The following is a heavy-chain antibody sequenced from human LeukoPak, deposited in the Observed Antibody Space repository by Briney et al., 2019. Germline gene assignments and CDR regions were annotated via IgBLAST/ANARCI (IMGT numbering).Heavy chain of an antibody. CDR2: MNPNSGNT. Sequence: ASVKVSCKASRYTFTRYDINWVRQATGQGLEWMGWMNPNSGNTGYAQKFQGRVTMTRSTSINTAYMELNSLTSEDTAVYYCARSSVGARRRIDYWGQGTLVTVSS. J-gene: IGHJ4*02. D-gene: IGHD1-26*01. CDR1: RYTFTRYD. V-gene: IGHV1-8*01. CDR3: ARSSVGARRRIDY.